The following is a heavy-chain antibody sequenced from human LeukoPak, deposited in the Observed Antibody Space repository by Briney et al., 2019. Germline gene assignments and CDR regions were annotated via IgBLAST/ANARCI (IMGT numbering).Heavy chain of an antibody. CDR2: INWNGDNT. CDR3: AREGGDYVDFNY. V-gene: IGHV3-20*04. CDR1: GFTFDDYG. D-gene: IGHD4-17*01. Sequence: PGGSLRLPCAASGFTFDDYGMSWVRQAPGKGLEWVSGINWNGDNTGYADSVKGRFTISRDNAKNSLYLQMNSLRAEDTAVYYCAREGGDYVDFNYWGQGTLVTVSS. J-gene: IGHJ4*02.